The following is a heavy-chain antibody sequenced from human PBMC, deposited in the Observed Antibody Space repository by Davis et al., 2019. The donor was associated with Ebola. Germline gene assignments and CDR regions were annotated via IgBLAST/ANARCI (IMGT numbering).Heavy chain of an antibody. Sequence: PGGSLRLSCAASGFTFSTYSMNWVRQAPGKGLEWVSYISSGSSTIYYADSVKGRFTISRDDSKNTLFLQMNSLRPEDTAVYFCAKGGDFDSWGQGTPVTVSS. V-gene: IGHV3-48*04. CDR3: AKGGDFDS. CDR2: ISSGSSTI. CDR1: GFTFSTYS. J-gene: IGHJ4*02.